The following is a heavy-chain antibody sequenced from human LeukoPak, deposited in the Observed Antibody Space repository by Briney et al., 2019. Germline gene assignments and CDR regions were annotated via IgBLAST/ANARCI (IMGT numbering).Heavy chain of an antibody. CDR2: INHSGST. D-gene: IGHD6-19*01. CDR3: ARVQYYFDY. Sequence: SETLSLTCAVYGGSFSGYYWSWIRQPPGKGLEWIGEINHSGSTNYNPSLKSRVTISVDTSKNQFSLKLSSVTAADRAVYYCARVQYYFDYWGQGTLVTVSS. V-gene: IGHV4-34*01. J-gene: IGHJ4*02. CDR1: GGSFSGYY.